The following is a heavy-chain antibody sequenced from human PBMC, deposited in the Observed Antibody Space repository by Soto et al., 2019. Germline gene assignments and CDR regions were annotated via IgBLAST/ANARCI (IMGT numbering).Heavy chain of an antibody. D-gene: IGHD5-18*01. V-gene: IGHV4-30-4*01. CDR2: IYYSGST. J-gene: IGHJ6*02. CDR3: ARXTYSYGYPTYYYYGMDV. Sequence: SATLSLTCTVSGGSISSGDYYWSWIRQPPGKGLEWIGYIYYSGSTYYNPSLKSRVTISVDTSKNQFSLKLSSVTAADTAVYYCARXTYSYGYPTYYYYGMDVWGQGTTVTVSS. CDR1: GGSISSGDYY.